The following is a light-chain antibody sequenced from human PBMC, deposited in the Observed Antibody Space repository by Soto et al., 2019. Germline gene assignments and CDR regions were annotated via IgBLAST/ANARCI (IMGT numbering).Light chain of an antibody. CDR2: VAS. CDR3: QQSYTTPLT. Sequence: DIQMTQSPSSLSASVGDRVTITCRASQSIGKYLNWYQQKPGKAPELLIYVASSLQSGVPSRFSGSGSETDFTLTISSLQPEDFATYYCQQSYTTPLTFGGGTKVEIK. V-gene: IGKV1-39*01. CDR1: QSIGKY. J-gene: IGKJ4*01.